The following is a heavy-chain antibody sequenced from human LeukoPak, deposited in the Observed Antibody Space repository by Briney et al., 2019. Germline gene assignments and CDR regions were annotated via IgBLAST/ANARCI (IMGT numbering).Heavy chain of an antibody. J-gene: IGHJ4*02. Sequence: LGLSCVSSVHTFSIYNVNCVRQAPGKGLECGSYITNTSSTIFYADSAKRRFTISRDNAKNSLSLHMQGLSAEDAAVFYCARDLREVVRDVWGQGALGTVSS. CDR1: VHTFSIYN. CDR2: ITNTSSTI. D-gene: IGHD2-15*01. V-gene: IGHV3-48*04. CDR3: ARDLREVVRDV.